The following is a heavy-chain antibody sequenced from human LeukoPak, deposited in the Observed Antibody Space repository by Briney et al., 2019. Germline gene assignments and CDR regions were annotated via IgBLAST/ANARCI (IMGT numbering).Heavy chain of an antibody. J-gene: IGHJ4*02. CDR2: ISYDGSNK. CDR3: AKGWGIPIFGVVTN. CDR1: GFTFSSYG. D-gene: IGHD3-3*01. V-gene: IGHV3-30*18. Sequence: GGSLRLSCAASGFTFSSYGMHWVRQAPGKGLEWVAVISYDGSNKYFADSVKGRFTISRDNSKDTLYLQMNSLRAEDTAVYYCAKGWGIPIFGVVTNWGQGTLVTVSS.